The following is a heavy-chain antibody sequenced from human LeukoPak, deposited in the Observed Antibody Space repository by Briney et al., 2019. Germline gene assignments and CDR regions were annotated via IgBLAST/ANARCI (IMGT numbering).Heavy chain of an antibody. D-gene: IGHD3-3*01. CDR1: GGTFSSYA. CDR3: ARDDFWSDYGYYFDY. J-gene: IGHJ4*02. Sequence: SVKVSCKASGGTFSSYAISWVRQAPGQGLEWMGRIIPIFGTANYAQKFQGRVTITTDESTSTAYMELSSLRSEDTAVYYCARDDFWSDYGYYFDYWGQGTQVTVSS. V-gene: IGHV1-69*05. CDR2: IIPIFGTA.